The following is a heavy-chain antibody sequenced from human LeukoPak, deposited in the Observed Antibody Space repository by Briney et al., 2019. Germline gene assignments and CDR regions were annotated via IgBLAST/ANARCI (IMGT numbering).Heavy chain of an antibody. Sequence: RAGGSLRLSCAASGFTFSNYAMNWVRQAPGKGLEWVSAISGSGDSTYYADSVKGRFTISRDNSKGTLYLQMNSLRADDTAVYYCAKDHVRGSITGTTVDYWGQGTLVTVSS. D-gene: IGHD1-7*01. J-gene: IGHJ4*02. CDR1: GFTFSNYA. CDR2: ISGSGDST. CDR3: AKDHVRGSITGTTVDY. V-gene: IGHV3-23*01.